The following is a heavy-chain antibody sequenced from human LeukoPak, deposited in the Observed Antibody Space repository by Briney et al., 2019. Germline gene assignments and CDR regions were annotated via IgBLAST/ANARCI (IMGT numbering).Heavy chain of an antibody. CDR3: ARLYCSSTSCYPFFDY. CDR2: IYTSGST. Sequence: SETLSLTCTVSGGSISSYYWSWIRQPAGKGLEWIGRIYTSGSTNYNPSLKSRVTISVDTSKNQFSLKLSSVTAADTAVYYCARLYCSSTSCYPFFDYWAREPWSPSPQ. CDR1: GGSISSYY. V-gene: IGHV4-4*07. J-gene: IGHJ4*02. D-gene: IGHD2-2*01.